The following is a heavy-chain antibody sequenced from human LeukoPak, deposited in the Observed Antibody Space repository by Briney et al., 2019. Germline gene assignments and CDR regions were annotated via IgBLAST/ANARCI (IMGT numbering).Heavy chain of an antibody. D-gene: IGHD6-19*01. CDR2: IRGFDSTI. V-gene: IGHV3-48*03. CDR3: AKDWGSGWNKYYFDY. Sequence: GGSLRLSCAASGFTFSSYEMNWVRQAPGKALEWISYIRGFDSTIYYADAVKARFTISRDNAKDSLYLQMNSLRAEDTAVYYCAKDWGSGWNKYYFDYWGQGTLVTVSS. CDR1: GFTFSSYE. J-gene: IGHJ4*02.